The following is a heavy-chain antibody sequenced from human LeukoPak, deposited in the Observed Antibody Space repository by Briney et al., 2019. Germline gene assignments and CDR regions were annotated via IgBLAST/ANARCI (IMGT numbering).Heavy chain of an antibody. CDR2: IYSGGST. D-gene: IGHD4-17*01. Sequence: GGSLRLSCATSGFTVSSNHMSWVRQAPGKGLEWVSVIYSGGSTYYADSVKGRFTISRDNSKNTLYLQMNSLRAEDTAVYYCVRGDYGDYTLFDYWGQGTLVTVSS. CDR3: VRGDYGDYTLFDY. V-gene: IGHV3-53*01. CDR1: GFTVSSNH. J-gene: IGHJ4*02.